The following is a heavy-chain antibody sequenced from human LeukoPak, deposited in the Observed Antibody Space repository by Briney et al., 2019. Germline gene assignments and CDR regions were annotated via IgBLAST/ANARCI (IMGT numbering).Heavy chain of an antibody. Sequence: SETLSLTCTVSGGSISSYYWGWIRQPPGKGLEWIGSIYHSGSTYYNPSPKSRVTISVDTSKNQFSLKLSSVTAADTAVYYCARDSSSSWHDAFDIWGQGTMVTVSS. CDR1: GGSISSYY. CDR3: ARDSSSSWHDAFDI. V-gene: IGHV4-38-2*02. D-gene: IGHD6-13*01. J-gene: IGHJ3*02. CDR2: IYHSGST.